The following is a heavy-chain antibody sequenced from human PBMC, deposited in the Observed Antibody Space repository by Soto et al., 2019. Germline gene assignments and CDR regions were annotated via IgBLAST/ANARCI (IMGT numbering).Heavy chain of an antibody. CDR2: MYFGGSF. Sequence: AETLSLTCTVSGASVSTGYWSWIRQPPGKGLEWIGFMYFGGSFNYKPSLTSRVTISVDTSKNQFSLKVTSVTAADTAVYYCASSYYDTTGFAVDPWGQGTLVSLSS. D-gene: IGHD3-22*01. CDR3: ASSYYDTTGFAVDP. J-gene: IGHJ5*02. V-gene: IGHV4-59*02. CDR1: GASVSTGY.